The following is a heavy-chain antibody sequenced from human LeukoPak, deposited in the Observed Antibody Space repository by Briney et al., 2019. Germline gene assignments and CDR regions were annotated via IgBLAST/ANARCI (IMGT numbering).Heavy chain of an antibody. J-gene: IGHJ4*02. Sequence: GGSLRLSCAASGFTFSSYAMNWVRQAPGKGLEWVSAVRGSDAGTSYADSVKGRFTISRDHSENTLYLQMNSLRGEDTAVYYCARDAWSVRSYFDYWGQGTLVTVSS. D-gene: IGHD2-8*01. V-gene: IGHV3-23*01. CDR2: VRGSDAGT. CDR1: GFTFSSYA. CDR3: ARDAWSVRSYFDY.